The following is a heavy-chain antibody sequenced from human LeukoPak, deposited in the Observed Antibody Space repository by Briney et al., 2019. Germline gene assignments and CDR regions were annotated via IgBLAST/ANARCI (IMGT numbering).Heavy chain of an antibody. CDR2: ISGSGGNT. CDR1: GFTFSSYA. V-gene: IGHV3-23*01. Sequence: GGSLRLSCAASGFTFSSYAMSWVRQAPGKGEWVSAISGSGGNTYYADSVKGRFTISRDNSKNTLYLQMNSLRAEDTAVYYCAKDLGFWGQGTMVTVSS. J-gene: IGHJ3*01. D-gene: IGHD2-2*03. CDR3: AKDLGF.